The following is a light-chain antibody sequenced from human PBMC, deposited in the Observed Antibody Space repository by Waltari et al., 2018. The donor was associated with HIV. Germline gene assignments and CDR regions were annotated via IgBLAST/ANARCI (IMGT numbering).Light chain of an antibody. V-gene: IGKV3-20*01. CDR1: QSISYNY. Sequence: VLTQSPGILSLSLGETAILSCRASQSISYNYLAWYQQKTGQAPRLLMYGVSTRATGIPDRFSGSGSGTDYTLTISGLEPEDVAVYYCQQYASSSVTFGPGTKVEIK. J-gene: IGKJ3*01. CDR2: GVS. CDR3: QQYASSSVT.